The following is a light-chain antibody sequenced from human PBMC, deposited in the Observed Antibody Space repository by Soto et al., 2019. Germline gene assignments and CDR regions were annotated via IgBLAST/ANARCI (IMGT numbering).Light chain of an antibody. V-gene: IGLV1-47*01. CDR3: TVWDGSLRGRI. J-gene: IGLJ2*01. CDR1: SSNIESNF. CDR2: RNN. Sequence: QSVLTQPPSASGTPGQRVTISCSGSSSNIESNFVYWYQQFPGTAPRLLIYRNNQRPSGVPDRFSGSKSGTSASLAISALRSEDEADYYCTVWDGSLRGRIFGGGTKVTVL.